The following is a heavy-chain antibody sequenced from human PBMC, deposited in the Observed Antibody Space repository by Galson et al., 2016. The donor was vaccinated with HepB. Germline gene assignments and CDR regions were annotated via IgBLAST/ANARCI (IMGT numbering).Heavy chain of an antibody. CDR1: GLSVSDAY. V-gene: IGHV3-66*01. J-gene: IGHJ6*02. CDR3: ARDPSLRNGMNV. Sequence: SLRLPCAASGLSVSDAYMNWVRQAPGKGLEWVSVLYAGGETYYADSLRGRLTISRDNSKNILYLQMNSLRVEDTAVYYCARDPSLRNGMNVWGQGTTVTVSS. CDR2: LYAGGET.